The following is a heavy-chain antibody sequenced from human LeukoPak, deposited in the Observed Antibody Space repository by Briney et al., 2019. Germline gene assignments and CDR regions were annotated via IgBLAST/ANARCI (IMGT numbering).Heavy chain of an antibody. CDR3: ARIPIVDITSGGY. Sequence: QPGRSLRLSCAASGFTFDDYAMHWVRQAPGKGLEWVSGIYSGGSTYYADSVKGRFTILRDNSKNTMYLQMNSLRAEDTAVYYCARIPIVDITSGGYWGQGTLVTVSS. J-gene: IGHJ4*02. CDR2: IYSGGST. CDR1: GFTFDDYA. V-gene: IGHV3-53*01. D-gene: IGHD3-22*01.